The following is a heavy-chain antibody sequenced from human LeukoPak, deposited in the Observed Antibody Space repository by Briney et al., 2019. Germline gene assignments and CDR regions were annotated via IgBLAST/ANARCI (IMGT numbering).Heavy chain of an antibody. CDR3: ARDRYYYDSSGYLPFDY. CDR1: GGSISISNW. Sequence: SESLSVTPAVSGGSISISNWWSWAPRPPGKGLEWIGEIYDSGSTNYNPSLKSRVTISVDKYKNQFSLKLSSVTAADTAVYYCARDRYYYDSSGYLPFDYWGQGTLVTASS. V-gene: IGHV4-4*02. J-gene: IGHJ4*02. CDR2: IYDSGST. D-gene: IGHD3-22*01.